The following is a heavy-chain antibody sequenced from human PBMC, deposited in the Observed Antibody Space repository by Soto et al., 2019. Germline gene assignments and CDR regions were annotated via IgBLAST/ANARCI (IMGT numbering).Heavy chain of an antibody. J-gene: IGHJ4*02. CDR3: ARHYSSDWHFVFDS. D-gene: IGHD6-19*01. Sequence: QVQLMQSGAEVKEPGASVKVSCKASGYTFVNHGVSWVRQAPGQGLEWMGWIKVSTGITNYAGNFQGRVTMTTDTSTSPVYMEVRSLRSADTAVYFCARHYSSDWHFVFDSWGQGTRVTVSS. V-gene: IGHV1-18*01. CDR2: IKVSTGIT. CDR1: GYTFVNHG.